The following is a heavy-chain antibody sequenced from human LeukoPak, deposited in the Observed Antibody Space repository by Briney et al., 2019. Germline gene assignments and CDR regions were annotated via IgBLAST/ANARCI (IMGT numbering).Heavy chain of an antibody. V-gene: IGHV4-59*01. D-gene: IGHD4-17*01. CDR1: GGSISSYH. Sequence: SETLSLTCTVSGGSISSYHWSWIRQPPGKGLEWIGYIYYSGSTNYNPSLKSRVTISVDTSKNQFSLKLSSVTAADTAVYYCARGDYGDPWDYWGQGTLVTVSS. J-gene: IGHJ4*02. CDR2: IYYSGST. CDR3: ARGDYGDPWDY.